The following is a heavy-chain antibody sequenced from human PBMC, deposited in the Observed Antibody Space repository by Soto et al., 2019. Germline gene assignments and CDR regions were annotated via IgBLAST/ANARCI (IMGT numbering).Heavy chain of an antibody. CDR3: ASHLVMAGTRGFDH. CDR1: SGSVFSSNW. D-gene: IGHD6-19*01. J-gene: IGHJ4*02. CDR2: TRNSGGA. Sequence: QVQLQESGPGLVKPSGTLSLTCAVSSGSVFSSNWWSWVRLPPGKGLEWIGETRNSGGANYNPSLKSRVTITVDRSRNHIFLELSSVTAADTAVYYCASHLVMAGTRGFDHWGLETLVTVSS. V-gene: IGHV4-4*02.